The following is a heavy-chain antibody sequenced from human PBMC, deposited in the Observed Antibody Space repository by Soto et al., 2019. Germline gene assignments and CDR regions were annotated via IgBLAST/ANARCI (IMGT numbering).Heavy chain of an antibody. D-gene: IGHD2-15*01. CDR3: ARDTVVAATLSYYYYGMDV. CDR2: INPNSGGT. J-gene: IGHJ6*02. CDR1: GYTFTGYY. Sequence: QVQLVQSGAEVKKPGASVKVSCKASGYTFTGYYMHWVRQAPGQGLEWMGWINPNSGGTNYAQKFQGWVNITRDTSISTAYMEVGRRRSADTSVDYCARDTVVAATLSYYYYGMDVWGQGTTVTVSS. V-gene: IGHV1-2*04.